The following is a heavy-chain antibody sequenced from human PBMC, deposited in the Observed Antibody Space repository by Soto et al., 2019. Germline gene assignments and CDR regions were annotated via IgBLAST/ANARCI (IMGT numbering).Heavy chain of an antibody. V-gene: IGHV3-23*01. CDR2: ISGNGGST. CDR3: AKGSEFSNSYTLDFDF. CDR1: GFTFSSYA. D-gene: IGHD6-6*01. J-gene: IGHJ4*02. Sequence: EGSLRLSCAAFGFTFSSYAMSWVRQAPGRGLEWVSIISGNGGSTYYAASVKGRFTISRDNTKNTLYLQMDSLTAEDTAVYYCAKGSEFSNSYTLDFDFWGQGALVTVSS.